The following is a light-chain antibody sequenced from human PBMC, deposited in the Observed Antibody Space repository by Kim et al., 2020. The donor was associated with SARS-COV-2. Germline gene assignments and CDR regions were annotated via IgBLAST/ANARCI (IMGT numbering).Light chain of an antibody. V-gene: IGKV1-5*03. Sequence: SASVGDRVTITCRASQSISSWLAWYQQKPGKAPKLLIYKASSLESGVPSRFSGSGSGTEFTLTISCLQPDDFATYYCQQYNSYWTFGQGTKVEIK. CDR1: QSISSW. CDR2: KAS. CDR3: QQYNSYWT. J-gene: IGKJ1*01.